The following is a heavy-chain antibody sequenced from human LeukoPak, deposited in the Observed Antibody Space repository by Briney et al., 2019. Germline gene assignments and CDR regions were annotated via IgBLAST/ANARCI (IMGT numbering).Heavy chain of an antibody. J-gene: IGHJ4*02. CDR1: GFTFTKSW. CDR2: ISGYASSI. CDR3: VCEINLGDRRYFDY. Sequence: GGSLRLSCAASGFTFTKSWMHWVRQGPGEGLVWVSRISGYASSINYADSVKGRFTISRDNAKSTLYLQMDTLRVEDTAVYYCVCEINLGDRRYFDYWGQGTLVTVSS. V-gene: IGHV3-74*01. D-gene: IGHD3-3*01.